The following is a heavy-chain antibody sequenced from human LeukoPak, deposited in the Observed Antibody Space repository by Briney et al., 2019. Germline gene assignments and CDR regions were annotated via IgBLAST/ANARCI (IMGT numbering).Heavy chain of an antibody. CDR1: GFTFSNYW. V-gene: IGHV3-7*01. CDR3: ARDHTVDGLVFDY. J-gene: IGHJ4*02. D-gene: IGHD6-19*01. CDR2: IKKDGSEK. Sequence: GSLRLSCAASGFTFSNYWMNWVRQAPGKGLEWVASIKKDGSEKYYVDSVKGRFTISRDNAKNSLYLQMNSLRAEDTAVYYCARDHTVDGLVFDYWGQGTLVTVSS.